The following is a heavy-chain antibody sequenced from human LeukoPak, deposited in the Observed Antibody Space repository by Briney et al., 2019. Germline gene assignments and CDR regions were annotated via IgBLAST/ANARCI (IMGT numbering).Heavy chain of an antibody. CDR2: IYTSGST. D-gene: IGHD3-10*01. J-gene: IGHJ6*03. CDR1: GGSISSGSYY. CDR3: ARHLSGANYGSGIYYYYYYMDV. Sequence: SETLSLTCTVSGGSISSGSYYWSWIRQPAGKGLEWIGRIYTSGSTNYNPSLKSRVTISVDTSKNQFSLKLSSVTAADTAVYYCARHLSGANYGSGIYYYYYYMDVWGKGTTVTISS. V-gene: IGHV4-61*02.